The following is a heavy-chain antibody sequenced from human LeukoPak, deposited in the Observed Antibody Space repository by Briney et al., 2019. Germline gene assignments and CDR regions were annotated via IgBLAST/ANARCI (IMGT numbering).Heavy chain of an antibody. CDR3: ARGVGYCSGGSCYSYYYYMDV. D-gene: IGHD2-15*01. V-gene: IGHV1-69*06. CDR2: IIPIFGTA. Sequence: ASVKVSCKASGYTFTGYYMHWVRQAPGQGLEWMGGIIPIFGTANYAQKFQGRVTITADKSTSTAYMELSSLRSEDTAVYYCARGVGYCSGGSCYSYYYYMDVWGKGTTVTVSS. J-gene: IGHJ6*03. CDR1: GYTFTGYY.